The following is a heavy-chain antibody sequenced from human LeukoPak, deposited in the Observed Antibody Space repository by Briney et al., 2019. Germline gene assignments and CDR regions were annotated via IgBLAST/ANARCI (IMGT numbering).Heavy chain of an antibody. D-gene: IGHD2-15*01. CDR2: IRSKVYGGTP. J-gene: IGHJ4*02. CDR1: GFTFGGYA. V-gene: IGHV3-49*04. CDR3: TRDQTPYY. Sequence: PGGSLRLSCIASGFTFGGYAMTWVRQAPGKGLEWVGFIRSKVYGGTPEYAASVKGRFTISRDDSKGIAYLQMNSLKTEDTAVYYCTRDQTPYYWGQGTLVTVSS.